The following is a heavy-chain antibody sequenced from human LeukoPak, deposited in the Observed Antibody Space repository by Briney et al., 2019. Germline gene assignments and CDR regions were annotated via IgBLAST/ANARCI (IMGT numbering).Heavy chain of an antibody. D-gene: IGHD3-10*01. J-gene: IGHJ4*02. CDR2: ISAYNGNT. CDR1: GYTFTSYG. Sequence: GASVKVSCKASGYTFTSYGISWVRQAPGQGLEWMGWISAYNGNTNYAQKLQGRVTMTTDTSTSTAYMELRSLRSDDTAVYYCARHARLNYYGSGSYYIFDYWGQGTLVTVSS. V-gene: IGHV1-18*01. CDR3: ARHARLNYYGSGSYYIFDY.